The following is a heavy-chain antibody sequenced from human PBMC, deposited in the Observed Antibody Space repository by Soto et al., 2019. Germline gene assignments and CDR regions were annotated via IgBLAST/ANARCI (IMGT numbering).Heavy chain of an antibody. CDR2: MYYTGVT. CDR3: ARGGEPLGYYGLDV. Sequence: PSETLSLTCSVSGGSVRSGNHFWNWIRQPPGRGLEWLGYMYYTGVTNYNPSLKSRVSMSEDTSKDQFSLNLTSLTAADTAVYYCARGGEPLGYYGLDVWGQGTTVTVSS. CDR1: GGSVRSGNHF. J-gene: IGHJ6*02. V-gene: IGHV4-61*01.